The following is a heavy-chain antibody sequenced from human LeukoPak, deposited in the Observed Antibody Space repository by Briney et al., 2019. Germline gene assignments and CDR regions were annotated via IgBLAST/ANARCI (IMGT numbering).Heavy chain of an antibody. Sequence: SVKVSCKASGDTFSSYAINWVRQAPGQGLEWMGRIIPILGLATYAQILQGRVTITADKSTSTVYMDLSNLRSEDTAVYYCARGGVGIVLMVYAGFDYWGQGTLVTVSS. CDR1: GDTFSSYA. V-gene: IGHV1-69*04. CDR2: IIPILGLA. J-gene: IGHJ4*02. CDR3: ARGGVGIVLMVYAGFDY. D-gene: IGHD2-8*01.